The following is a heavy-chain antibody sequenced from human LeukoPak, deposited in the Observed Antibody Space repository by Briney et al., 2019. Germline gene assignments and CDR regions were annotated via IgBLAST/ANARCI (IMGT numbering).Heavy chain of an antibody. V-gene: IGHV3-33*01. D-gene: IGHD3-22*01. CDR3: AILGHYYDSSGYSDYYYGMDV. CDR1: GFTFSSYG. CDR2: IWYDGSNK. Sequence: PGRSLRLSCAASGFTFSSYGMHWVRQAPGKGLEWVAVIWYDGSNKYYADSVKGRFTISRDNSKNTLYLQMNSLRAEDTAVYYCAILGHYYDSSGYSDYYYGMDVWGQGTTVTVSS. J-gene: IGHJ6*02.